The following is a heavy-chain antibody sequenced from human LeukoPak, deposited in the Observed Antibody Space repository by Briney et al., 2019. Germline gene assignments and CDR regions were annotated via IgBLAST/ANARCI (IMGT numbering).Heavy chain of an antibody. CDR1: GGSFSGYY. V-gene: IGHV4-34*01. J-gene: IGHJ4*02. CDR2: INHSGST. Sequence: SETLSLTCAVCGGSFSGYYWSWIRQPPGKGLEWIGEINHSGSTNYNPSLKSRVTISVDTSKNQFSLKLSSVTAADTAVYYCARDRYYYDSSGYRFFDYWGQGTLVTVSS. CDR3: ARDRYYYDSSGYRFFDY. D-gene: IGHD3-22*01.